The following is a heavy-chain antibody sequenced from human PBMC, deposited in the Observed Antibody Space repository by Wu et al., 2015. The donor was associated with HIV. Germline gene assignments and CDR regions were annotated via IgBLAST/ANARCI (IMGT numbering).Heavy chain of an antibody. V-gene: IGHV1-46*03. CDR3: ARQWANCSGGRCYGSDAFDI. Sequence: QVQLVQSGAEVKKPGASVKVSCKASGYTFISYYMHWVRQAPGQGLEWMGIIIPSGGGTNYAQKFQGRVTMTRDTSTSTVYMELRRLRSGDTAVYYCARQWANCSGGRCYGSDAFDIVGPRDNGHRLF. D-gene: IGHD2-15*01. CDR2: IIPSGGGT. J-gene: IGHJ3*02. CDR1: GYTFISYY.